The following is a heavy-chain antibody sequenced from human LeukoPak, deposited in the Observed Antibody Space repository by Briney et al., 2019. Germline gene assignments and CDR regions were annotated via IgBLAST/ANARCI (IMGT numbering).Heavy chain of an antibody. V-gene: IGHV3-30*18. D-gene: IGHD5-12*01. CDR3: AKDYDDAFDM. Sequence: GGSLRLSCAASGFTFSSYDMHWVRQAPGKGLEWVAVISYDGRNKYYPDSVKGRFTISRDNSKSTLYLQMNSLRAEDTAVYYCAKDYDDAFDMWGQGTMVTVSS. J-gene: IGHJ3*02. CDR1: GFTFSSYD. CDR2: ISYDGRNK.